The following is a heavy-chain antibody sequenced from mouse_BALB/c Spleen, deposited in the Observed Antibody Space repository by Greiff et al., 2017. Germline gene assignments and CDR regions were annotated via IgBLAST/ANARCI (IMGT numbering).Heavy chain of an antibody. CDR3: ARDLGYDVGAMDY. CDR2: IWGDGST. J-gene: IGHJ4*01. D-gene: IGHD2-2*01. CDR1: GFSLTGYG. Sequence: QVQLKESGPGLVAPSQSLSITCTVSGFSLTGYGVNWVRQPPGKGLEWLGMIWGDGSTDYNSALKSRLSISKDNSKSQVFLKMNSLQTDDTARYYCARDLGYDVGAMDYWGQGTSVTVSS. V-gene: IGHV2-6-7*01.